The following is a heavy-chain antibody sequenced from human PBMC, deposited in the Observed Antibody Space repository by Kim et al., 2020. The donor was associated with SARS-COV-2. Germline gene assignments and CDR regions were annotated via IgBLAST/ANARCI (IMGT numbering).Heavy chain of an antibody. CDR1: GGSISSSSYY. CDR2: IYYSGST. D-gene: IGHD3-10*01. Sequence: SETLSLTCTVSGGSISSSSYYWGWIRQPPGKGLEWIGSIYYSGSTYYNPSLKSRVTISVDTSKNQFSLKLSSVTAADTAVYYCARDHGKRVLWFGPENWFDPCGQGTLVTVSS. V-gene: IGHV4-39*07. CDR3: ARDHGKRVLWFGPENWFDP. J-gene: IGHJ5*02.